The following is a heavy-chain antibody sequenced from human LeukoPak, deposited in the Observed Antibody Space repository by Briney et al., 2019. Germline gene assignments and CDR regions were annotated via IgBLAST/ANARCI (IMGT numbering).Heavy chain of an antibody. V-gene: IGHV1-69*13. Sequence: SVKVSCKASGGTFSSYAISWVRQAPGQGLEWMGGIIPIFGTANYAQKFQGRVTITADESTSTAYMELSSLRSDDTAVYYCARDESRGPYYFDNWGQGTLVTVSS. J-gene: IGHJ4*02. CDR2: IIPIFGTA. CDR1: GGTFSSYA. CDR3: ARDESRGPYYFDN.